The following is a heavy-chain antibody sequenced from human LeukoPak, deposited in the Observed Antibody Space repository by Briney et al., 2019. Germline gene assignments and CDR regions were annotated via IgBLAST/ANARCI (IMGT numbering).Heavy chain of an antibody. CDR2: ISRDGLDT. CDR3: AKLRGSGSYYSKGSYFDY. V-gene: IGHV3-30*18. CDR1: EFTFSTYA. Sequence: PGGSLRLSCAASEFTFSTYAMHWVRQAPGKGPEWVAVISRDGLDTYYADSVRGPFTISRDNSMDTLYLQMNSLRAEDTAVYYCAKLRGSGSYYSKGSYFDYWGQGTLVTVSS. J-gene: IGHJ4*02. D-gene: IGHD3-10*01.